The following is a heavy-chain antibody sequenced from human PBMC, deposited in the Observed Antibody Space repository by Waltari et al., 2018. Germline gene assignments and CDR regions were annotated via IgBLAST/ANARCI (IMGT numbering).Heavy chain of an antibody. CDR2: IYHSGST. CDR3: ARVTGVGPGWYFDL. D-gene: IGHD2-21*02. CDR1: GYSISSGYY. J-gene: IGHJ2*01. V-gene: IGHV4-38-2*01. Sequence: QVQLQESGPGLVKPSATLSLTCAVSGYSISSGYYWGWIRQPPGKGLEWIGSIYHSGSTYYNPSLKSRVTISVDTSKNQFSLKLSSVTAADTAVYYCARVTGVGPGWYFDLWGRGTLVTVSS.